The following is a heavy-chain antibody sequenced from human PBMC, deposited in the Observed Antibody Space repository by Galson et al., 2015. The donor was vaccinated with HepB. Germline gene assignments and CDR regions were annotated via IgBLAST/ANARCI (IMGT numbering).Heavy chain of an antibody. CDR3: ARDKVPPEYSSPQYAFDI. J-gene: IGHJ3*02. CDR1: GDSVSSNSAA. Sequence: CAISGDSVSSNSAAWNWIRQSPSRGLEWLGRTYYRSKWYNDYAVSVKSRITINPDTSKNQFSLQLNSVTPEDTAVYYCARDKVPPEYSSPQYAFDIWGQGTMVTVSP. CDR2: TYYRSKWYN. D-gene: IGHD6-6*01. V-gene: IGHV6-1*01.